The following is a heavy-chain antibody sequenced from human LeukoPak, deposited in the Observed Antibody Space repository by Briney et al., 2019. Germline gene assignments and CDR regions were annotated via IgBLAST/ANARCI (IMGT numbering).Heavy chain of an antibody. D-gene: IGHD3-22*01. J-gene: IGHJ4*02. CDR3: ARAGRSGYADY. CDR2: IYYSGST. V-gene: IGHV4-59*01. Sequence: SETLSLTCTVSGGSISSYYWSWIRQPPGKGLEWIGYIYYSGSTNYNPSLKSRVTISVDTSKNQFSLKLSSVIAADTAVYYCARAGRSGYADYWGQGTLVTVSS. CDR1: GGSISSYY.